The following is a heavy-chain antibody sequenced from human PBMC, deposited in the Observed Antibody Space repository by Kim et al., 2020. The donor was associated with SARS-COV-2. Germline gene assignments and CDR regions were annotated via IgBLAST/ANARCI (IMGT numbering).Heavy chain of an antibody. V-gene: IGHV3-23*01. CDR3: AKEGIAAAVSFDY. D-gene: IGHD6-13*01. J-gene: IGHJ4*02. Sequence: YADAVKGRFTISRDNAKNTLYLQMNSLRAEDTAVYYCAKEGIAAAVSFDYWGQGTLVTVSS.